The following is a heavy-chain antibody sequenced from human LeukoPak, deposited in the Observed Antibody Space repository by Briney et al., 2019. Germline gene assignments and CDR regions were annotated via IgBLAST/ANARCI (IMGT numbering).Heavy chain of an antibody. Sequence: PGGSLRLSCAASGFTFSSCWMSWVRQAPGKGLEWAANIKQDGGEIYYVDSVKGRFTISRDNAKNSLYLQMNSLRAEDTAVYYCARDEDWREISWGQGTLVTVSS. J-gene: IGHJ4*02. V-gene: IGHV3-7*01. CDR3: ARDEDWREIS. D-gene: IGHD3/OR15-3a*01. CDR2: IKQDGGEI. CDR1: GFTFSSCW.